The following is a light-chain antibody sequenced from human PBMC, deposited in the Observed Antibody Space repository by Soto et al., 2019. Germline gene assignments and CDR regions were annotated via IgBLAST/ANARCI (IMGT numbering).Light chain of an antibody. J-gene: IGKJ5*01. CDR3: KQYVNSPIT. Sequence: EIVLTQSPGSLSLFPGERATLSCRASQTVGRNYLAWFQQKPGQAPRLLIYDASTRATGIPDKFGGSGSGTDFTLTISRLEPEDVAVYYCKQYVNSPITFGQGTRLEIK. V-gene: IGKV3-20*01. CDR1: QTVGRNY. CDR2: DAS.